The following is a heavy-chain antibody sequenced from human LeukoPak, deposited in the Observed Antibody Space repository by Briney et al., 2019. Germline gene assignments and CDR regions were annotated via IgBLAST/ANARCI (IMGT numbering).Heavy chain of an antibody. V-gene: IGHV4-61*08. CDR1: GGSISSGGYS. D-gene: IGHD1-7*01. J-gene: IGHJ4*02. CDR2: IYYSGST. CDR3: ARGGGTFDY. Sequence: SETLSLTCAVSGGSISSGGYSWSWIRQPPGKGLEWIGYIYYSGSTNYNPSLKSRVAISVDTSKNQFSLKLSSVTAADTAVYYCARGGGTFDYWGQGTLVTVSS.